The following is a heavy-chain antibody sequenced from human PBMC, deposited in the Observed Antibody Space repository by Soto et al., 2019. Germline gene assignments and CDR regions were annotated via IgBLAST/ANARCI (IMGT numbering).Heavy chain of an antibody. J-gene: IGHJ4*02. V-gene: IGHV1-58*01. CDR2: IVVGSGNT. CDR3: AADLTMIVGYYFDY. CDR1: GFTFTSSA. D-gene: IGHD3-22*01. Sequence: SVKVSCKASGFTFTSSAVQWVRQARGQRLEWIGWIVVGSGNTNYAQKFQERVTITRDMSTSTAYMELSSLRSEDTAVYYCAADLTMIVGYYFDYWGQGTLVTV.